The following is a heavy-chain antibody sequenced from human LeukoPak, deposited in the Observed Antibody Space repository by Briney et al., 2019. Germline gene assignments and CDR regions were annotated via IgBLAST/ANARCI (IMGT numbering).Heavy chain of an antibody. CDR1: GFTFSTYA. CDR2: IWHDGSHK. Sequence: GGSLRLSCAASGFTFSTYAMHWVRQAPGRGLEWVTMIWHDGSHKYYTDSVRGRFTISRDNSKNTVYLQMNSLRAEDTAVYYCAKEGHSVAGPFDYWGQGTLVTVSS. D-gene: IGHD6-19*01. CDR3: AKEGHSVAGPFDY. V-gene: IGHV3-33*06. J-gene: IGHJ4*02.